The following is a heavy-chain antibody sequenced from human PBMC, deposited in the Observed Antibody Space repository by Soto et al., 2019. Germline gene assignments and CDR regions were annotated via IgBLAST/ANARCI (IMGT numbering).Heavy chain of an antibody. CDR1: GFTLGSHR. V-gene: IGHV3-74*01. J-gene: IGHJ5*02. CDR2: IDTDGGGT. CDR3: ATVFDL. Sequence: DVQLVEYGGGLVQPGGSLRVSCAASGFTLGSHRIHWVRQPPGKGLEWVSRIDTDGGGTSYADSVKGRFTISTDNAKNTVYLQMNGLRAEDTAVYYCATVFDLWGHGTLVTVSS.